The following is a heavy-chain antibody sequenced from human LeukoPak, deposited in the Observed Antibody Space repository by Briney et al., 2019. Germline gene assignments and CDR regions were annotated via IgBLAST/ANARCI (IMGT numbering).Heavy chain of an antibody. V-gene: IGHV3-21*01. CDR3: ARGAHGIAAAGDY. J-gene: IGHJ4*02. CDR2: ISSGSSFI. D-gene: IGHD6-13*01. Sequence: PGGSLRLSCAASGFTFSTYTMNWVRQAPGKGLEWVSSISSGSSFIYYADSVKGRFTISRDNAKNSLYLQMNSLRAEDTAVYYCARGAHGIAAAGDYWGQGTLVTVSS. CDR1: GFTFSTYT.